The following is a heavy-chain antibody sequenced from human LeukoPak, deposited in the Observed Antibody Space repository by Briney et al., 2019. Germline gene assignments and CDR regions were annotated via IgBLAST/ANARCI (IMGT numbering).Heavy chain of an antibody. J-gene: IGHJ6*03. Sequence: ASVKVSCKASGGTFSSYAISWVRQAPGQGLEWMGRIIPIFGTANYAQKFQGRVTITTDESTSTAYMELSSLRSEDTAVYYCARAGGHDYSNYGGIWYYYYYMDVWGKGTTVTVSS. D-gene: IGHD4-11*01. CDR2: IIPIFGTA. CDR3: ARAGGHDYSNYGGIWYYYYYMDV. V-gene: IGHV1-69*05. CDR1: GGTFSSYA.